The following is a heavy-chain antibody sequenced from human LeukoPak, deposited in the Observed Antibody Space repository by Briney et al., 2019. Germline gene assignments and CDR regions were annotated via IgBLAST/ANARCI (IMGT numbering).Heavy chain of an antibody. CDR2: VNPKSGGT. Sequence: ASVKVSCKASGYTFTGYYIHWVRQAPGQGLEWMGWVNPKSGGTNYAQKFQGRVTMTRDTSISTAYMELSRLRSDDTAVYFCARVIGFGELSLGHWGQGTLVTVSS. CDR1: GYTFTGYY. D-gene: IGHD3-10*01. V-gene: IGHV1-2*02. CDR3: ARVIGFGELSLGH. J-gene: IGHJ4*02.